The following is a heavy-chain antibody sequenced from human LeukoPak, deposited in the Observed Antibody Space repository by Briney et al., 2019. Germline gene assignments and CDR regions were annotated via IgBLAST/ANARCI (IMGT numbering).Heavy chain of an antibody. CDR1: GVTFSSDW. J-gene: IGHJ4*02. Sequence: PGGSLRLSCADSGVTFSSDWMSWVRQAPGKGLEWVAHIKPDGSEKYYVDSMKGRFTISRDNTKNSLSLQMNSLRAEDTAVYYCARRYEYSSCYFDYWGQGSLVTVSS. CDR2: IKPDGSEK. D-gene: IGHD6-6*01. CDR3: ARRYEYSSCYFDY. V-gene: IGHV3-7*01.